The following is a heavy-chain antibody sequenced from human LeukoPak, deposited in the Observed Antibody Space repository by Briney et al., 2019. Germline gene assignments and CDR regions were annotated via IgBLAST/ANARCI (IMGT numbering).Heavy chain of an antibody. J-gene: IGHJ3*02. D-gene: IGHD6-6*01. CDR1: GFTFSSYG. Sequence: PGGSLRLSCAASGFTFSSYGMHWARQAPGKGLEWVAVISYDGSNKYYADSVKGRFTISRDNSKNTLYLQMNSLRAEDTAVYYCAKDLYTARGAFDIWGQGTMVTVSS. CDR2: ISYDGSNK. V-gene: IGHV3-30*18. CDR3: AKDLYTARGAFDI.